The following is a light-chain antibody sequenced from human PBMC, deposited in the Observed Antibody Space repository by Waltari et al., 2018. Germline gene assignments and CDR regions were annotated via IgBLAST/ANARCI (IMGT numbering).Light chain of an antibody. CDR2: DVS. Sequence: DIVLTQSPATLSLSPGERATLSCRASQSVANFLSWYQKKPGQAPRLLIYDVSNRATHTAARFSGSGFATDFTLTISDVEPEDIAVYYCQQRNKWPLTFGGGTKVEIK. CDR3: QQRNKWPLT. V-gene: IGKV3-11*01. CDR1: QSVANF. J-gene: IGKJ4*01.